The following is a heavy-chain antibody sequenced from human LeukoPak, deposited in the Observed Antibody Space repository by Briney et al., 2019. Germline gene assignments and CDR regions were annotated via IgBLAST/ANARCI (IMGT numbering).Heavy chain of an antibody. D-gene: IGHD3-10*01. J-gene: IGHJ6*02. CDR2: INPNSGGT. Sequence: ASVKVSCKASGYTFTGYYMHWVRQAHGQGLEWMGWINPNSGGTNYAQKFQGRVTMTRDTSISTAYMELSRLRSDDTAVYYCARDLKHYYGSGSYYNYYYYGMDVWGQGTTVTVSS. V-gene: IGHV1-2*02. CDR3: ARDLKHYYGSGSYYNYYYYGMDV. CDR1: GYTFTGYY.